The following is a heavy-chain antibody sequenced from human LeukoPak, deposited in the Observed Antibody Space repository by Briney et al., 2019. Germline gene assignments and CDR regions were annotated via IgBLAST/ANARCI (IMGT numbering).Heavy chain of an antibody. CDR3: ARVVATPPDYYYYMDV. V-gene: IGHV1-2*02. CDR1: GYTFTGYY. D-gene: IGHD2-15*01. J-gene: IGHJ6*03. CDR2: INPNSGGT. Sequence: ASVKVSCKASGYTFTGYYMHWVRQAPGQGLEWMGWINPNSGGTNYAQKFQGRVTMTRDTSISTAYMELSRLRSDDTAVYYCARVVATPPDYYYYMDVWGKGTTVTISS.